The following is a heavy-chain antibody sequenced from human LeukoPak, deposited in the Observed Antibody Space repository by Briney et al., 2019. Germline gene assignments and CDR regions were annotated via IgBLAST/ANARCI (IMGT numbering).Heavy chain of an antibody. V-gene: IGHV3-23*01. D-gene: IGHD1-7*01. CDR2: ISSSGSTT. CDR3: AEKKNFYFDY. Sequence: GGSLRLSCAASGFTFSSYAMSWVRQVPGKGPEWLSAISSSGSTTYYADSVKGRFTISRDNSKNTLYLQMNSLRAEDTAVYYCAEKKNFYFDYWGQGTLVTVSS. CDR1: GFTFSSYA. J-gene: IGHJ4*02.